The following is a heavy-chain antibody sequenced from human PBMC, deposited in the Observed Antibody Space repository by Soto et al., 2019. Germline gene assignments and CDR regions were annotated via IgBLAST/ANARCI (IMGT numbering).Heavy chain of an antibody. CDR2: ISGSGGGS. V-gene: IGHV3-23*01. CDR3: AKVAAPHTIFGVVPEYLDY. Sequence: PGWSLRLSCAASGVTVSSHAMTGVRQAPGKGLQWVSGISGSGGGSYSADSVKGRFTISRDNSKNTLYLQMNSLRAEDTAVYYCAKVAAPHTIFGVVPEYLDYWGQGTLVTVSS. CDR1: GVTVSSHA. D-gene: IGHD3-3*01. J-gene: IGHJ4*02.